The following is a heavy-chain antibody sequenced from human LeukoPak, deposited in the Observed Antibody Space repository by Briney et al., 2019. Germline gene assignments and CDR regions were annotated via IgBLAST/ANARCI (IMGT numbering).Heavy chain of an antibody. CDR3: SREASEAFDI. V-gene: IGHV3-30*02. CDR1: GFIFSNYG. CDR2: IRYDGNLQ. Sequence: PGGSLTLSCAASGFIFSNYGFHWVRQAPGKGLEWVAVIRYDGNLQYHADSVKGRFTVSKDNFKDTLYLHMNGLRPEDSAVYYCSREASEAFDIWGQGSMVTVS. J-gene: IGHJ3*02.